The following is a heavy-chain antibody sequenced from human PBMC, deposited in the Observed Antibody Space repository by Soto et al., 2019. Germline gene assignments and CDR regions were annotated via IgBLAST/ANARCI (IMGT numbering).Heavy chain of an antibody. CDR2: IKSKTDGGTT. D-gene: IGHD3-3*01. CDR1: GFTFSNAW. J-gene: IGHJ6*02. Sequence: GGSLRLSCAASGFTFSNAWMNWVRQAPGKGLEWVGRIKSKTDGGTTDYAAPVKGRFTISRDDSKNTLYLQMNSLKTEDTAVYYCTTDLSTIFGVVMSYYGMDVWGQGTTVTVSS. V-gene: IGHV3-15*07. CDR3: TTDLSTIFGVVMSYYGMDV.